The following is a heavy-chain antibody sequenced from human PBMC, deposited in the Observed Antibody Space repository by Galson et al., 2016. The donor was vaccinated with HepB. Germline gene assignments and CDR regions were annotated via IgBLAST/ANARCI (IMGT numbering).Heavy chain of an antibody. CDR3: ARDQTHYDTSAYYDDLDI. J-gene: IGHJ3*02. D-gene: IGHD3-22*01. CDR2: IKRDGSQN. V-gene: IGHV3-7*04. CDR1: GFTSSSYW. Sequence: SLSLSCAASGFTSSSYWMTWVRQAPGNGLQGVANIKRDGSQNTYVDSVKGRFTISRDNAKNSLYLQMSSLRAGDTAVYYCARDQTHYDTSAYYDDLDIWGQGTMVTVSS.